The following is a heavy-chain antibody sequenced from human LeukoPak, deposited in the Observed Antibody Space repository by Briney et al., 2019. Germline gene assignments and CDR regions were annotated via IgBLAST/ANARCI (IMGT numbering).Heavy chain of an antibody. Sequence: GGSLRLSCAASGFTFSSYWMHWVRQAPGKGLMWVSRINSDGSSTSYADSVKGRFTISRDNAKNTLYLQMNSLRAEDTAVYYCAKGPSRQYYDFWSGHYFDYWGQGTLVTVSS. CDR2: INSDGSST. CDR1: GFTFSSYW. D-gene: IGHD3-3*01. V-gene: IGHV3-74*01. CDR3: AKGPSRQYYDFWSGHYFDY. J-gene: IGHJ4*02.